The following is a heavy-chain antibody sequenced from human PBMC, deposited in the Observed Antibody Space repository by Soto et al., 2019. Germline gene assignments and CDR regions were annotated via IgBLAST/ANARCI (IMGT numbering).Heavy chain of an antibody. J-gene: IGHJ4*02. V-gene: IGHV3-33*01. CDR2: IWYDGSNK. D-gene: IGHD1-26*01. Sequence: HPGGSLRLSCAASGFTFSSYGMHWVRQAPGKGLEWVAVIWYDGSNKYYADSVKGRFTISRDNSKDTLYLQMNSLRAEDTAVYYCARDGSDSGSYYFDYWGQGTLVTVSS. CDR1: GFTFSSYG. CDR3: ARDGSDSGSYYFDY.